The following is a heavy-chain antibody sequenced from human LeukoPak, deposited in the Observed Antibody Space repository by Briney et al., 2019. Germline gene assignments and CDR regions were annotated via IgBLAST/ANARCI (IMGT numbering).Heavy chain of an antibody. Sequence: SETLSLTCTVSGGSITNYYWSWIRQPPGKGLEYIGFIYHSGSTNYNPSLKSRVTMSVDKSKNQCSLRLSSVTAADTAIYFCARSTQDSSTSFDYWGRGTLVTVSS. V-gene: IGHV4-59*01. CDR1: GGSITNYY. D-gene: IGHD6-6*01. J-gene: IGHJ4*02. CDR3: ARSTQDSSTSFDY. CDR2: IYHSGST.